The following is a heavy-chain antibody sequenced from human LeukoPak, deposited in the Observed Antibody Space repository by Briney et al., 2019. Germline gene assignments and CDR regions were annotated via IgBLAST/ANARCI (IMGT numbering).Heavy chain of an antibody. V-gene: IGHV4-34*01. J-gene: IGHJ4*02. Sequence: SETLSLTCAVYGGSFSGYYWSWIRQPPGKGLEWIGEINHSGSTDYNPSLKSRVTISVDTSKNQFSLKLSSVTAADTAVYYCARGEATTYYFDYWGQGTLVTVSS. CDR1: GGSFSGYY. CDR2: INHSGST. CDR3: ARGEATTYYFDY. D-gene: IGHD1-26*01.